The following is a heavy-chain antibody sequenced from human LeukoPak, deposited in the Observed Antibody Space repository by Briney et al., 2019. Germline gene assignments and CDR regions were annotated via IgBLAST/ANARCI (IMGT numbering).Heavy chain of an antibody. Sequence: PGGSLRLSCAAYGFTSSSYTMNWVRQAPGKGLEWVSYVTSSSNFIYYAASVRGRFTISRDNAKNSLYLQMNSLRDEDTAMYYCARDGGYCSSSSCYIDYWGQGTLVTVSS. J-gene: IGHJ4*02. V-gene: IGHV3-48*02. CDR1: GFTSSSYT. D-gene: IGHD2-2*02. CDR3: ARDGGYCSSSSCYIDY. CDR2: VTSSSNFI.